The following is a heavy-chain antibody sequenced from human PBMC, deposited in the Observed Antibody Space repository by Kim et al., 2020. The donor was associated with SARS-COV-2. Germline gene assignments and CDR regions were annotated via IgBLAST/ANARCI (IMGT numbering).Heavy chain of an antibody. CDR1: GFTFDDYA. Sequence: GGSLRLSCAASGFTFDDYAMHWVRQAPGKGLEWVSGISWNSGSIGYADSVKGRFTISRDNAKNSLYLQMNSLRAEDMALYYCAKEGLYNGYVLDYWGQGTLVTVSS. CDR2: ISWNSGSI. D-gene: IGHD5-12*01. V-gene: IGHV3-9*03. CDR3: AKEGLYNGYVLDY. J-gene: IGHJ4*02.